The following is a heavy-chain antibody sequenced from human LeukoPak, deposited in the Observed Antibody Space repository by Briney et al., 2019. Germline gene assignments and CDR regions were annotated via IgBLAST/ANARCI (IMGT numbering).Heavy chain of an antibody. D-gene: IGHD3-16*02. CDR1: GYSFSSYG. Sequence: ASVKVCCKASGYSFSSYGISWVRQAPGQGLEWVGGVSVYDGNRNYAQKVQVRGTMTTDTSTSTDSLELRGLSPDDTAEYYCATCDYVWGNYHYRPIPNFDFCAHGTLVTGSS. CDR2: VSVYDGNR. J-gene: IGHJ4*01. V-gene: IGHV1-18*01. CDR3: ATCDYVWGNYHYRPIPNFDF.